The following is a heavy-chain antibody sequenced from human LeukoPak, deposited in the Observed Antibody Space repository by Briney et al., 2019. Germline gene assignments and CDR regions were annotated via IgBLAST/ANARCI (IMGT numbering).Heavy chain of an antibody. V-gene: IGHV3-23*01. D-gene: IGHD3-16*01. Sequence: DSVKGRFTISRDSSKNTLYLQINSLRAEDTAVYYCAKDWGSRTLGFYYFDFWGQGTLVTVSS. CDR3: AKDWGSRTLGFYYFDF. J-gene: IGHJ4*02.